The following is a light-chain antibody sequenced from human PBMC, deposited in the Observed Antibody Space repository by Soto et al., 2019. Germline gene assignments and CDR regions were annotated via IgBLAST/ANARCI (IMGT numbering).Light chain of an antibody. CDR1: QSLVYSDGNTY. Sequence: DAVLTQSPLSLPVTLGRPASISCRSSQSLVYSDGNTYLTWFQQRPGQSPRRXRFEVSKRHSGVPDRFSGSGSGTDVTLKISRVEAVDVGVYYCKQGSHWPLTFGGGTKVDIK. V-gene: IGKV2-30*01. CDR2: EVS. J-gene: IGKJ4*01. CDR3: KQGSHWPLT.